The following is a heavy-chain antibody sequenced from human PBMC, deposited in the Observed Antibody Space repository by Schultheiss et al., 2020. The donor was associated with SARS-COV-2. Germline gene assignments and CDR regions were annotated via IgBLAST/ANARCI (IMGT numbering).Heavy chain of an antibody. CDR1: GGSFSGYY. J-gene: IGHJ5*02. Sequence: GSLRLSCAVYGGSFSGYYWSWIRQPPGKGLEWIGEINHSGSTNYNPSLKSRVTISVDTSKNQFSLKLSSVTAADTAVYYCARGGYYGSGLFDPWGQGTLVTVSS. CDR3: ARGGYYGSGLFDP. V-gene: IGHV4-34*01. CDR2: INHSGST. D-gene: IGHD3-10*01.